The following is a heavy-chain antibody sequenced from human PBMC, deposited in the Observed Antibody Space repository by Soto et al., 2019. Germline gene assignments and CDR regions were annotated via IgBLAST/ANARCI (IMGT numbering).Heavy chain of an antibody. V-gene: IGHV5-10-1*01. CDR1: GYSFTSYW. D-gene: IGHD3-10*01. J-gene: IGHJ3*02. CDR2: IDPSDSYT. Sequence: PGESLKISCKGSGYSFTSYWISWARQMPGKGLEWMGRIDPSDSYTNYSPSFQGHVTISADKSISTAYLQWSSLKASDTAMYYCARHHPSALLWFGGSAIDIWGQGTMVTVSS. CDR3: ARHHPSALLWFGGSAIDI.